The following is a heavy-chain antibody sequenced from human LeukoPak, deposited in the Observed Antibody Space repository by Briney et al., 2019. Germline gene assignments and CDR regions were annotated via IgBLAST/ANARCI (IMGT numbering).Heavy chain of an antibody. Sequence: PGGSLRLSCAASGFNFRDAAMTWVRQAPGKGLEWVSLIGPVGDSPFYADSVKGRFTISRDNSKNTLYLQMNSLRAEDTAVYYCAKDKKDTAMVITSWGQGTLVTVSS. CDR1: GFNFRDAA. V-gene: IGHV3-23*01. J-gene: IGHJ4*02. CDR2: IGPVGDSP. D-gene: IGHD5-18*01. CDR3: AKDKKDTAMVITS.